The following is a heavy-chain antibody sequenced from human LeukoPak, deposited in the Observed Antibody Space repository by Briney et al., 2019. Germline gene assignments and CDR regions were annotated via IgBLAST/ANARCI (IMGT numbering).Heavy chain of an antibody. V-gene: IGHV4-31*03. CDR2: IYYSGST. J-gene: IGHJ4*02. Sequence: SETLSLTCTVSGGSISSGGYYWSWIRQHPGKGLEWIGYIYYSGSTYYNPSLKSRVTISVDTSKNQFSLKLSSVTAADTAVYYCARNPTRYCTNGVCPYVDYWGQGTLVTVSS. CDR3: ARNPTRYCTNGVCPYVDY. D-gene: IGHD2-8*01. CDR1: GGSISSGGYY.